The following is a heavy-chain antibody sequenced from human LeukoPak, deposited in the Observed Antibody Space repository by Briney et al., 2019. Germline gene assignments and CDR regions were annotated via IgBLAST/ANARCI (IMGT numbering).Heavy chain of an antibody. Sequence: SETLSLTCTVSGGSISSSSYYWGWIRQPPGKGLEWIGSIYYSGVTNYNPSLKSRVTISVDTSKNQFSLKLSSVTAADTAVSCCGRGGGGWDCGGDCHFDYWGQGTLVTVSS. D-gene: IGHD2-21*02. J-gene: IGHJ4*02. CDR3: GRGGGGWDCGGDCHFDY. CDR2: IYYSGVT. V-gene: IGHV4-39*07. CDR1: GGSISSSSYY.